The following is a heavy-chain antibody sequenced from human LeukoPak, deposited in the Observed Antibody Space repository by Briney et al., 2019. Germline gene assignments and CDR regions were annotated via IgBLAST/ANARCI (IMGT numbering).Heavy chain of an antibody. CDR2: ISYDGSNK. J-gene: IGHJ6*04. D-gene: IGHD3-9*01. CDR1: GFTFSSYG. CDR3: AKDLKGYFDWLLYPYGLGYGMDV. Sequence: GGSLRLSCGASGFTFSSYGMHWVRQAPGKGLEWVAVISYDGSNKYYADSVKGRFTISRDNSKNTLYLQMNSLRAEDTAVYYCAKDLKGYFDWLLYPYGLGYGMDVWGKGTTVTVSS. V-gene: IGHV3-30*18.